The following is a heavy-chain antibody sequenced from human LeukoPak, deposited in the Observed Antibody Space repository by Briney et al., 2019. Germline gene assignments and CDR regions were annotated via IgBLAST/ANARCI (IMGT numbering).Heavy chain of an antibody. V-gene: IGHV3-21*06. J-gene: IGHJ6*03. CDR2: ITSSSSYI. CDR3: ARDPYSGSYGPYYYYYMDV. D-gene: IGHD1-26*01. Sequence: GGSLRLSCAASGFTFSSYNMNWVRQAPGKGPEWVSSITSSSSYIYYADSVKGRFTISRDNAKNSLYLQMDSLRVEDTAVYYCARDPYSGSYGPYYYYYMDVWGKGTTVTISS. CDR1: GFTFSSYN.